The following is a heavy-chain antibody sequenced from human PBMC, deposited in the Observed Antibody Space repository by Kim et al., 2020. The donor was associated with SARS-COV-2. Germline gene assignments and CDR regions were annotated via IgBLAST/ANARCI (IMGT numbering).Heavy chain of an antibody. Sequence: GGSLRLSCAASGFTFRNSDMNWVRQAPGKGLEWVSIISETGTKTYYADSVKGRFTISRDNSKNTLYLQMNSLRAEDTAVYYCAGRGLAAGGTIYWGQGTLVTVSS. V-gene: IGHV3-23*01. CDR3: AGRGLAAGGTIY. CDR1: GFTFRNSD. D-gene: IGHD6-13*01. J-gene: IGHJ4*02. CDR2: ISETGTKT.